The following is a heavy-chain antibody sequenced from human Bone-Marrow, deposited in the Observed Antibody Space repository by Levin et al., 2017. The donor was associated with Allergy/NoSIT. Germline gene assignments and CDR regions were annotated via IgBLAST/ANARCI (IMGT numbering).Heavy chain of an antibody. CDR3: ARLDGYCFDY. J-gene: IGHJ4*02. D-gene: IGHD1-1*01. CDR2: ISYRGST. Sequence: SETLSLTCTVSGGSISSAGYHWTWIRQYPGKGLEWIGYISYRGSTYFNPSLKSRLTMSIDTSEQHFSLNLTSVSAADTAIYYCARLDGYCFDYWGQGALVTVSS. V-gene: IGHV4-31*03. CDR1: GGSISSAGYH.